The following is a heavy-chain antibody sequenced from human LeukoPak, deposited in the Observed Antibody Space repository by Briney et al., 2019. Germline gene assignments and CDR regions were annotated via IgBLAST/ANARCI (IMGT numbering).Heavy chain of an antibody. V-gene: IGHV3-7*03. CDR3: ATQPAAADVDY. J-gene: IGHJ4*02. CDR1: GFPFRSYW. Sequence: GGSLRLSCAGSGFPFRSYWMIWVRQAPGKGVEGVANIRQDGNEKYYMDSVKGRLPTARDNAKKSLYLQMNSLRAEDTAVYYCATQPAAADVDYWGQGTLVSVSS. CDR2: IRQDGNEK. D-gene: IGHD2-2*01.